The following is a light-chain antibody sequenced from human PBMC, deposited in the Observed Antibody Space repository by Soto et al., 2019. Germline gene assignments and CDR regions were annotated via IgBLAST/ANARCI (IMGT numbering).Light chain of an antibody. V-gene: IGKV1-27*01. Sequence: DIQLTQSPSSLSASVGDRVTITCRASQGIGNFLAWYQQKPEKVPKLLISAATLQSGVPSRFSGSGSGTDFTLNITSLQPEDVATYYCQKYSSVITFGQGTRLEIK. CDR2: AA. J-gene: IGKJ5*01. CDR1: QGIGNF. CDR3: QKYSSVIT.